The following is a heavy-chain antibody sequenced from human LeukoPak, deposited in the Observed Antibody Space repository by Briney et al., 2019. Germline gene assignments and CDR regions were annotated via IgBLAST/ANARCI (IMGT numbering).Heavy chain of an antibody. CDR3: AKDARGVPSPLDY. Sequence: PGGSLRLSCAASGFTFGTCAMSWVRQAPGKGLEWVSVIGPSGGSTYYADSVKGRFTVSRDNSKNTLYLQMNSLRAEDTAVYYCAKDARGVPSPLDYWGQGTLVTVSS. J-gene: IGHJ4*02. V-gene: IGHV3-23*01. CDR2: IGPSGGST. D-gene: IGHD1-26*01. CDR1: GFTFGTCA.